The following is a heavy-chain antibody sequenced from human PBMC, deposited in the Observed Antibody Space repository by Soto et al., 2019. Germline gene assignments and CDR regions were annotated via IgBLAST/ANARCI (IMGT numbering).Heavy chain of an antibody. CDR3: ARLHDYGTVFDY. CDR1: GGSTCSSSHY. V-gene: IGHV4-39*01. Sequence: SATLSLTCSVSGGSTCSSSHYRSWIRHPPARGLEGLGSVYYSGTSYSHPSLKIPVTIFVDTSKNQFCHKLRSVTAADAAGYDCARLHDYGTVFDYWGQGTLVTVCS. J-gene: IGHJ4*02. CDR2: VYYSGTS. D-gene: IGHD4-17*01.